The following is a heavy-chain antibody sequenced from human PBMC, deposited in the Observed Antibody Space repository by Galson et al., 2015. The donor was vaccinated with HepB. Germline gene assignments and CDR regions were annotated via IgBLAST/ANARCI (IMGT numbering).Heavy chain of an antibody. D-gene: IGHD4-17*01. J-gene: IGHJ6*02. CDR2: ISWNSGSI. V-gene: IGHV3-9*01. CDR1: GFTFDDYA. CDR3: AKDRGSDYGDYGGLGGRIYYYYGMDV. Sequence: SLRLSCAASGFTFDDYAMHWVRQAPGKGLEWVSGISWNSGSIGYADSVKGRFTISRDNAKNSLYLQMNSLRAEDTALYYCAKDRGSDYGDYGGLGGRIYYYYGMDVWGQGTTVTVSS.